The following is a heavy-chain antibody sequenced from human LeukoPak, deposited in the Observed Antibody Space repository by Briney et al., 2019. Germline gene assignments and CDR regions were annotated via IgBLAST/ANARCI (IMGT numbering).Heavy chain of an antibody. D-gene: IGHD5-18*01. CDR1: GYTFTSHY. V-gene: IGHV1-18*04. J-gene: IGHJ4*02. CDR2: ISAYNGNT. CDR3: ARGHTAMMQDY. Sequence: ASVKVSCKASGYTFTSHYMHWVRQAPGQGLEWMGWISAYNGNTNYAQKLQGRVTMTTDTSTSTAYMELRSLRSDDTAVYYCARGHTAMMQDYWGQGTLVTVSS.